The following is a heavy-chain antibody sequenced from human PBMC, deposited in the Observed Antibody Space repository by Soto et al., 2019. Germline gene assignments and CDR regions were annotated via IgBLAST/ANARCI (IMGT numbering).Heavy chain of an antibody. J-gene: IGHJ6*02. V-gene: IGHV3-23*01. Sequence: EVQLLESGGGLVQPGGSLRLSCAASGFPFSTSAMNWVRQAPGKGLEWVSIISASSDAAYYAESVKGRFASSRDNPKNTLYLQMNSLRAEDTAVYYCAKYSGSYPVYNGRSLWGQGTTVTGS. CDR1: GFPFSTSA. CDR2: ISASSDAA. CDR3: AKYSGSYPVYNGRSL. D-gene: IGHD1-26*01.